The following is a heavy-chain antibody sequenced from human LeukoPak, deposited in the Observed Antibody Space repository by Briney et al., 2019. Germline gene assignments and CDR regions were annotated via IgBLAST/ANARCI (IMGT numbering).Heavy chain of an antibody. V-gene: IGHV1-3*01. Sequence: ASVKVSCKASGYTFTSYAMHWVRQAPGQRLEWMGWINAGNGNTKYSQKFQGRVTITRDTSASTAYMELSSLRSEDTAVYYCAREGPLGEYYYYGMDVWGQGTTVTVSS. CDR1: GYTFTSYA. J-gene: IGHJ6*02. D-gene: IGHD3-16*01. CDR3: AREGPLGEYYYYGMDV. CDR2: INAGNGNT.